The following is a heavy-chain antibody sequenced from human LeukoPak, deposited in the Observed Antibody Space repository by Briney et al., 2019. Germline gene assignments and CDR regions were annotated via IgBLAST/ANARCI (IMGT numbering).Heavy chain of an antibody. Sequence: GGSLRLSCAASGFTFSSNEMNWVRQAPGTGLEWVSYISSSGSTIYYADSVKGRFTISRDNAKNSLYLQMNSLRAEDTAVYYCAIRPGGLAGHYWGQGTLVTVSS. CDR3: AIRPGGLAGHY. D-gene: IGHD2-2*01. J-gene: IGHJ4*02. CDR1: GFTFSSNE. CDR2: ISSSGSTI. V-gene: IGHV3-48*03.